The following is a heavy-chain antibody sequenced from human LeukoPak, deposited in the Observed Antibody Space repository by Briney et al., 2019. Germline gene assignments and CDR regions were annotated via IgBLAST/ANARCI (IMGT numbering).Heavy chain of an antibody. CDR3: AKPLSDYGDPYPFDY. D-gene: IGHD4-17*01. CDR2: IYSGGST. V-gene: IGHV3-53*01. CDR1: GFTVSSNY. J-gene: IGHJ4*02. Sequence: GGSLRLSCAASGFTVSSNYMSWVRQAPGKGLEWVSVIYSGGSTYYADSVKGRFTISRDNSKNTLYLQMNSLRAEDTAVYYCAKPLSDYGDPYPFDYWGQGTLVTVSS.